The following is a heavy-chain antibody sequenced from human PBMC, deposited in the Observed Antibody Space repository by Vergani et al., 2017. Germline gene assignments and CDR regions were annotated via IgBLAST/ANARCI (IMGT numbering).Heavy chain of an antibody. CDR3: ARDLRLPRFLEWFTSTYGMDV. J-gene: IGHJ6*02. CDR1: GFTFSSYW. CDR2: IKQDGSEK. D-gene: IGHD3-3*01. Sequence: EVQLVESGGGLVQPGGSLRLSCAASGFTFSSYWMSWVRQAPGKGLEWVANIKQDGSEKYYVDSVKGRFTISRDNAKNSLYLQMNSLRAEDTAVYYCARDLRLPRFLEWFTSTYGMDVWGQGTTVTVSS. V-gene: IGHV3-7*01.